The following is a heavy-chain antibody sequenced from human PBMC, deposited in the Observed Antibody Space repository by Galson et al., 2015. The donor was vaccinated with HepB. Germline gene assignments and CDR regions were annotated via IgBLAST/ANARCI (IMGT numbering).Heavy chain of an antibody. V-gene: IGHV3-7*03. CDR1: GFTFSTYW. J-gene: IGHJ3*02. Sequence: SLRLSCAASGFTFSTYWMSWVRQAPGKGLEWVASINQGESEKYYVDSVKGRFTISRDDAKNSVYLQMNSLRAEDAAVYYCARFRDHLTVSPGTRDAFDIWGQGTVVTVSS. CDR3: ARFRDHLTVSPGTRDAFDI. CDR2: INQGESEK. D-gene: IGHD6-13*01.